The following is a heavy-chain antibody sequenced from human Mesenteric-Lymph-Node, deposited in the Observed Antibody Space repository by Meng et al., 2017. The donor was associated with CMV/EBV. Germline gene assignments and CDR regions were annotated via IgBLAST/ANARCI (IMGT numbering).Heavy chain of an antibody. CDR2: IYPGDSNT. V-gene: IGHV5-51*01. CDR1: GYDFTTYW. Sequence: KVSCKASGYDFTTYWIGWMRQMPGKGLEWMGMIYPGDSNTKYSPSFEGQVTMSADKSINTAYLQLSSLKASDTAIYYCARPTAGFPHGFDIWGQGTLVTVSS. CDR3: ARPTAGFPHGFDI. J-gene: IGHJ4*02. D-gene: IGHD3-10*01.